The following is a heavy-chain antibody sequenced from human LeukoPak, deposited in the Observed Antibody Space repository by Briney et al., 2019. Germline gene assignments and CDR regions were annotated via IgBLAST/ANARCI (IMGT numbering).Heavy chain of an antibody. V-gene: IGHV4-31*03. CDR3: ARGRSDSSGYYY. Sequence: SETLSLTCTVSGGSISSGGYYWSWIRQHPRKGLEWIGYIYYSGSTYYNPSLTSRVTISVDTSKNQCSLKLSAVTAADTAVDYCARGRSDSSGYYYWGQGTLVIVSS. D-gene: IGHD3-22*01. J-gene: IGHJ4*02. CDR1: GGSISSGGYY. CDR2: IYYSGST.